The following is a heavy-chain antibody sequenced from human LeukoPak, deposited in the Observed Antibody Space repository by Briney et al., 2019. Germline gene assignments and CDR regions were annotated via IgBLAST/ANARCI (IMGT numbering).Heavy chain of an antibody. D-gene: IGHD4-11*01. CDR1: GYTFTGYY. V-gene: IGHV1-2*02. J-gene: IGHJ6*02. CDR2: INPNSGGT. Sequence: ASVKLSCKASGYTFTGYYMHWVRQAPGQGLEWMGWINPNSGGTNYAQKFQGRVTMTRDTSISTAYMELSRLRSDDTAVYYCARDTVTTPYCYSGMDVWGQGTTVTVSS. CDR3: ARDTVTTPYCYSGMDV.